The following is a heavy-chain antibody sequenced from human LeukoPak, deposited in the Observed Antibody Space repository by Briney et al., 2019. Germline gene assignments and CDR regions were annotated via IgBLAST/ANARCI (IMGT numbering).Heavy chain of an antibody. CDR1: GGTFSSYA. J-gene: IGHJ6*03. CDR2: IIPIFGTA. Sequence: GASVKVSCKASGGTFSSYAISWGRQAPGQGLEWMGGIIPIFGTANYAQKFQGRVTITTDESTSTAYMELSSLRSEDTAVYYCARGIIPEPAYYYYYYYMDVWGKGTTVTVSS. V-gene: IGHV1-69*05. D-gene: IGHD1-14*01. CDR3: ARGIIPEPAYYYYYYYMDV.